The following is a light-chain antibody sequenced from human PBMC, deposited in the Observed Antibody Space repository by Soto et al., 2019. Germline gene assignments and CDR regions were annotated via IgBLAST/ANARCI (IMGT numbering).Light chain of an antibody. J-gene: IGKJ1*01. Sequence: DIQIPQSPSSLSASVGYRVTITCRASQGISNYLAWYQQKPGKAPESLIYAASNLQSGVPSRIRGSGSGTEFTLTIISLQPEDFATYYYLQQMDYPRTCCQGAKVDIK. CDR3: LQQMDYPRT. CDR2: AAS. V-gene: IGKV1-17*01. CDR1: QGISNY.